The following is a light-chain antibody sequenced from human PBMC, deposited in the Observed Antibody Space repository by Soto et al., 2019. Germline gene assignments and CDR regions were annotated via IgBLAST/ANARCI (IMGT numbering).Light chain of an antibody. Sequence: IQMTQSPTSLSASVGDTVNITCRASQTISRLLTWYQHKPGKAPKLLIYAATNLETGVPSRFSGSGSGTDFTLTIAGLQAEAFATYYCQQHYNIPPFTFGQGTKLEIK. J-gene: IGKJ2*01. CDR3: QQHYNIPPFT. V-gene: IGKV1-39*01. CDR1: QTISRL. CDR2: AAT.